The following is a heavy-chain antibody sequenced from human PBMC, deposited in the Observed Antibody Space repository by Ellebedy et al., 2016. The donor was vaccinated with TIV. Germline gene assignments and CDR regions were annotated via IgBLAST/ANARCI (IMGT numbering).Heavy chain of an antibody. CDR1: GYTLTELS. J-gene: IGHJ5*02. V-gene: IGHV1-24*01. CDR2: FDPEDGET. D-gene: IGHD2-2*02. Sequence: ASVKVSCKVSGYTLTELSMHWVRQAPGKGLEWMGGFDPEDGETIYAQKFQGRVTMTEDTSTDTAYMELSSLRSEDTAVYYCATVKDHRIPLYNWFDPWGQGTLVTVSS. CDR3: ATVKDHRIPLYNWFDP.